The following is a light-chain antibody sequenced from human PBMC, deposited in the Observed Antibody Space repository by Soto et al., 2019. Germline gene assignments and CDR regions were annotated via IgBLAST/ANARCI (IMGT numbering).Light chain of an antibody. CDR3: QQYSNWPPWT. Sequence: EIVMSQSAATLSLSPGERATLSCRASQSVSSTLAWYQQKPGQAPRLLIYGASTRATGIPARFSGSGSGTEFTLTISSLQSEDFAVYYCQQYSNWPPWTFGQGTKVEIK. CDR1: QSVSST. CDR2: GAS. J-gene: IGKJ1*01. V-gene: IGKV3-15*01.